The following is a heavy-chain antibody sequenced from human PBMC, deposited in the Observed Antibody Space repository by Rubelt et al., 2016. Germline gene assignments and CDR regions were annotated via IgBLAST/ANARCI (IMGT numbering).Heavy chain of an antibody. CDR1: GDSFSSYA. V-gene: IGHV1-2*06. J-gene: IGHJ5*02. D-gene: IGHD5-12*01. Sequence: QVQLVQSGAEAKKPGSSVKVSCKIFGDSFSSYAITWVRQAPGQGLEWMGRINPNGGGTNYPQKFQGRVTMTGDTSISTAYMELSRVGSDDTAVYYCARNKSGRGWYDDWGQGTLVTVSS. CDR2: INPNGGGT. CDR3: ARNKSGRGWYDD.